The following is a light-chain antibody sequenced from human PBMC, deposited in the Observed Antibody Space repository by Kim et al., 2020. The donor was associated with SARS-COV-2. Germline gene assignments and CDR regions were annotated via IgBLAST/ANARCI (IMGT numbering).Light chain of an antibody. Sequence: SYELTQPPSVSVSPGQTATMACSGDNLGDKYVCWYQQRPGQSPVLVIYQDSKRPSVIPERFFGSNSGNTATLTISGTQAIDEADYYCQAWDSSHVLFGGG. CDR2: QDS. CDR1: NLGDKY. V-gene: IGLV3-1*01. J-gene: IGLJ2*01. CDR3: QAWDSSHVL.